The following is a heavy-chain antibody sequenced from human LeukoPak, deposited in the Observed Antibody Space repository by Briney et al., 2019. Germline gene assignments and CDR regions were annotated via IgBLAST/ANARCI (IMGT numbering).Heavy chain of an antibody. CDR2: INPSGDGT. CDR1: GHTVTTYY. Sequence: ASVKVSCEASGHTVTTYYVHLVRQAPGQGLEWMGVINPSGDGTNYPQRFQGRVTLTRDTSTSTVYMELTSLRSEDTAMYYCAKETPNTGWFDPWGQGTLVTVSS. J-gene: IGHJ5*02. V-gene: IGHV1-46*01. CDR3: AKETPNTGWFDP. D-gene: IGHD1-14*01.